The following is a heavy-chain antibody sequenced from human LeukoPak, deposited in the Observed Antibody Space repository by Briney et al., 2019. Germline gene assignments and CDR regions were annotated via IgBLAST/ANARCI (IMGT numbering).Heavy chain of an antibody. D-gene: IGHD6-19*01. CDR3: ARDQRVIRVEAVAGTAHY. CDR1: GDTFTSYY. CDR2: INPNSGGT. J-gene: IGHJ4*02. V-gene: IGHV1-2*06. Sequence: SEKVSCKASGDTFTSYYMHWVRQAPGQGLEWMGRINPNSGGTNYAQKFQGRVTMTRDTSISTAYMELSRLRSDDTAVYYCARDQRVIRVEAVAGTAHYWVQGTLVTVSS.